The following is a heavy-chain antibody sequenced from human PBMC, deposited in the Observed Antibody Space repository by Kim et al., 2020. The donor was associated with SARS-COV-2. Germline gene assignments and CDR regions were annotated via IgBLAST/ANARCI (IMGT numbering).Heavy chain of an antibody. CDR3: AGIDSAYFYMDV. J-gene: IGHJ6*03. D-gene: IGHD2-15*01. V-gene: IGHV4-39*01. CDR2: T. Sequence: TYYSPALKSRVTLSADTSKNQFSLRLRFVTAADTAVYYCAGIDSAYFYMDVWGKGTSVIVSS.